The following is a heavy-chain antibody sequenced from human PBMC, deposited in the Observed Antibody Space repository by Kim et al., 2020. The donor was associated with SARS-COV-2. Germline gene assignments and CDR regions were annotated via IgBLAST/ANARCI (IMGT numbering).Heavy chain of an antibody. CDR1: GFTFSSYS. CDR2: ISSSSSYI. Sequence: GGSLRLSCAASGFTFSSYSMNWVRQAPGKGLEWVSSISSSSSYIYYADSVKGRFTISRDNAKNSLYLQMNSLRAEDTAVYYCARGGIVVVVAATPYYYYYGMDVWGQGTTVTVSS. CDR3: ARGGIVVVVAATPYYYYYGMDV. V-gene: IGHV3-21*01. J-gene: IGHJ6*02. D-gene: IGHD2-15*01.